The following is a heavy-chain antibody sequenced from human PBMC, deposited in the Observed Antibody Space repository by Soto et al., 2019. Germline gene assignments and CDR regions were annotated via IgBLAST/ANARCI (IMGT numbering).Heavy chain of an antibody. CDR2: INHSGST. D-gene: IGHD2-2*01. CDR3: ARQIIVVVPAAIDY. Sequence: SETLSLTCAVYGGSFSGYYWSWIRQPPGKGLEWIGEINHSGSTNYNPSLKSRVTISVDKSKNQFSLKLSSVTAADTAVYYCARQIIVVVPAAIDYWGQGTLVTVSS. V-gene: IGHV4-34*01. CDR1: GGSFSGYY. J-gene: IGHJ4*02.